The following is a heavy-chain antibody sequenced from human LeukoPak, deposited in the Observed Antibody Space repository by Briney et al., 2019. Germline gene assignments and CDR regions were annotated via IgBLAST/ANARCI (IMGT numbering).Heavy chain of an antibody. CDR3: AKDARVSLFSSGWYRCNSDY. J-gene: IGHJ4*02. V-gene: IGHV3-23*01. D-gene: IGHD6-19*01. Sequence: GRSLRLSCAASGFTFISYAMSWVRQAPGKWLEWVSAISVSGGSTYYADSVKGRFTISRDNSKNTLYLQMNSLRAEDTAVYYSAKDARVSLFSSGWYRCNSDYWGQGTLVTVSS. CDR2: ISVSGGST. CDR1: GFTFISYA.